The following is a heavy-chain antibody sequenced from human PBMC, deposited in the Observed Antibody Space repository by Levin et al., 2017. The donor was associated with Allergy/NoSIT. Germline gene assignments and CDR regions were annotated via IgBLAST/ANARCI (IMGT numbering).Heavy chain of an antibody. Sequence: GGSLRLSCAASGFTVSSNYMSWVRQAPGKGLEWVSLIYRGGTTYYADSVKGRFTISRDNSNNTLYLQMNSLRAEDTAVYYCARGAADGTYHYDYYMDVWGKGTTVTVSS. CDR2: IYRGGTT. CDR3: ARGAADGTYHYDYYMDV. V-gene: IGHV3-66*01. D-gene: IGHD6-13*01. CDR1: GFTVSSNY. J-gene: IGHJ6*03.